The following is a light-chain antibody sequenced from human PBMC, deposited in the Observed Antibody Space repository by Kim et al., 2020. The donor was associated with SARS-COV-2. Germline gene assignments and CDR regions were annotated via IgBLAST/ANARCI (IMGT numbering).Light chain of an antibody. Sequence: LTQPRSVSGSPGQSVTISCTGTSSDVGGSNFVSWYQLHPGRAPKLIIYDVSRRPSGVPDRFFGSKSGNTASLTISGLQAEDEADYYCCSYADNYASSFGGGTKLTVL. CDR1: SSDVGGSNF. CDR2: DVS. CDR3: CSYADNYASS. J-gene: IGLJ2*01. V-gene: IGLV2-11*02.